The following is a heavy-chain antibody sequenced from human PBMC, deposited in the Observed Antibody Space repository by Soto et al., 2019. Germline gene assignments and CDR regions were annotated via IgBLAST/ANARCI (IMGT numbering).Heavy chain of an antibody. V-gene: IGHV3-23*01. CDR1: GFTFSSYA. D-gene: IGHD6-6*01. Sequence: GGSLRLSCAASGFTFSSYAMSWVRQAPGKGLEWVSAISGSGGSTYYADSVKGRFTISRDNSKNTLYLQMNSLRAEDTAVYYCAKEGEYSSSSVVIHFDYWGQGTLVTVSS. CDR2: ISGSGGST. J-gene: IGHJ4*02. CDR3: AKEGEYSSSSVVIHFDY.